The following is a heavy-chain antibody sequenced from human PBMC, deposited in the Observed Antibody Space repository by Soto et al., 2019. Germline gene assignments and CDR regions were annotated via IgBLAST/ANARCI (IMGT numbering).Heavy chain of an antibody. CDR3: ARNFLGYGPSPIDY. D-gene: IGHD5-18*01. CDR2: ISSSTSHT. J-gene: IGHJ4*02. Sequence: GGSLRLSCAASGFTFSDYYMSWIRQAPGKGLEWVSHISSSTSHTDSADSVKGRFTISRDNAKNSLYLQMNSLRAEDTAVYYCARNFLGYGPSPIDYWGQGTLVTVSS. V-gene: IGHV3-11*03. CDR1: GFTFSDYY.